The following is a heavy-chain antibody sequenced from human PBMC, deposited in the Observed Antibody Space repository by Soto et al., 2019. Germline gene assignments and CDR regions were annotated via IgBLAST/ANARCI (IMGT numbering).Heavy chain of an antibody. J-gene: IGHJ5*02. Sequence: EVQLVESGGGLVQPGGSLRLSCVVSGFAVSSNYMTWVRQAPGKGLEWVSAIYSGSSTYYADSVKGRFTMSRHNSKNTLYLQMNSLIVEDTAVYYCARGWNDYGDLGWFDPWGQGTLVTVSS. CDR1: GFAVSSNY. V-gene: IGHV3-53*04. CDR2: IYSGSST. CDR3: ARGWNDYGDLGWFDP. D-gene: IGHD4-17*01.